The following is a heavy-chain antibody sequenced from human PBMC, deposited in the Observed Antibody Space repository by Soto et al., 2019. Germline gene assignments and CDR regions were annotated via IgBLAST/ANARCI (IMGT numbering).Heavy chain of an antibody. V-gene: IGHV3-48*02. CDR1: GFTFSSYS. Sequence: PGGSLRLSCAASGFTFSSYSMNWVRQAPGKGLEWVSYISGSSSTIYYADSVKGRFTISRDNAKNSLYLQMNSLRDEDTAVYYCARGWGIHYHDSNYYFDNWGQGTLVTVSS. J-gene: IGHJ4*02. CDR3: ARGWGIHYHDSNYYFDN. D-gene: IGHD3-22*01. CDR2: ISGSSSTI.